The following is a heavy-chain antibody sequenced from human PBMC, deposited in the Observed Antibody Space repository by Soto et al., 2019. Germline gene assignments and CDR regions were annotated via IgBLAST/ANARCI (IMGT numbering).Heavy chain of an antibody. CDR3: ANWYSGSPPYFLH. CDR2: IYHSGTT. D-gene: IGHD1-26*01. V-gene: IGHV4-30-2*01. CDR1: GGSISSGGYS. Sequence: SETLSLTCAVSGGSISSGGYSWSWIRQPPGKGLEWIGYIYHSGTTYYNPSLKSRVTISVDRSKNQFSLKLSSVTAADTALYYCANWYSGSPPYFLHWGQGTLVTVSS. J-gene: IGHJ1*01.